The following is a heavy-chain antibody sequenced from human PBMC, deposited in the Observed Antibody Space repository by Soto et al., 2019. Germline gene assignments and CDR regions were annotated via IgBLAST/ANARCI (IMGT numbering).Heavy chain of an antibody. V-gene: IGHV1-24*01. D-gene: IGHD6-13*01. CDR3: ATEGALGYSSSWYGVLDDLNWFDP. J-gene: IGHJ5*02. CDR2: FDPEDGET. CDR1: GYTLTELS. Sequence: PSVKVSCKVSGYTLTELSMHWVRQAPGKGLEWMGGFDPEDGETIYAQKFQGRVTMTEDTSTDTAYMELSSLRSEDTAVYYCATEGALGYSSSWYGVLDDLNWFDPWGQGTLVTVSS.